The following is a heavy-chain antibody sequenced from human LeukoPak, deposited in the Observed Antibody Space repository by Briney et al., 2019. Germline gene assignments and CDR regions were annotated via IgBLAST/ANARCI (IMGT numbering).Heavy chain of an antibody. CDR1: GYTFTSYG. V-gene: IGHV1-18*01. J-gene: IGHJ3*02. D-gene: IGHD2-21*01. Sequence: ASEKVSCKASGYTFTSYGISWVRQAPAQGLEWVGWISAYNGNTNYAQKLQGRVTMTTDPSTSTAYLELRSLRSDDTAAYYCARAYCGGDCYSGNAFDIWGQGTMVTVSS. CDR3: ARAYCGGDCYSGNAFDI. CDR2: ISAYNGNT.